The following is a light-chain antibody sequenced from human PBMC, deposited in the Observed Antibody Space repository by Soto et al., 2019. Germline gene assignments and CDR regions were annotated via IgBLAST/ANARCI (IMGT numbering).Light chain of an antibody. V-gene: IGKV3-15*01. CDR2: GSS. CDR3: QQYNNWWT. Sequence: EIVMTQSPATLSMSPGERATLSCSASQSVSSSLAWYQQKPGQAPRPLIYGSSTRATRIPARYSGSGSGTEFTLTISRLQSEDFAVYYCQQYNNWWTFSQGTKV. J-gene: IGKJ1*01. CDR1: QSVSSS.